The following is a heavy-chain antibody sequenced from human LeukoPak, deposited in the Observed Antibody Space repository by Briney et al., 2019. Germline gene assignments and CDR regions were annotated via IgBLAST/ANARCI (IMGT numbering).Heavy chain of an antibody. D-gene: IGHD2-2*01. CDR1: GFTFSLVW. CDR2: IINDGSYT. V-gene: IGHV3-74*01. Sequence: PGRSLRLSCAASGFTFSLVWMHWVRQAPGKGLMWVSHIINDGSYTTYADSVKGRFTISRDNAKNTVYLQMNSLRAEDTAVYYCAKDISVGIVAEPVAMVSPLDVWGQGTMVTVSS. J-gene: IGHJ3*01. CDR3: AKDISVGIVAEPVAMVSPLDV.